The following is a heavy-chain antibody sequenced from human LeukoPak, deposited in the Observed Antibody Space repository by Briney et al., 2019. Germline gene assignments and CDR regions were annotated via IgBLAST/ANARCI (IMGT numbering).Heavy chain of an antibody. Sequence: GGSLRLSCAASRFTFSSYSMNWVRQAPGKGLEWVSSISSSSSYIYYADSVKGRFTISRDNSKNTLYLQMNSLRTEDTAVYYCTSSHYDFWSGYSDYWGQGTLVTVSS. D-gene: IGHD3-3*01. CDR2: ISSSSSYI. V-gene: IGHV3-21*01. CDR3: TSSHYDFWSGYSDY. J-gene: IGHJ4*02. CDR1: RFTFSSYS.